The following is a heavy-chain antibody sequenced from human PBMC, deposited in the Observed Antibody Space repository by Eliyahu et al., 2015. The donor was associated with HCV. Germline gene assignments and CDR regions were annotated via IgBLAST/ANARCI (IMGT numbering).Heavy chain of an antibody. CDR2: ISSGSKYI. CDR3: ARDKGYCSSSSCYGNWFDP. CDR1: GFSFXGXG. J-gene: IGHJ5*02. D-gene: IGHD2-2*01. Sequence: EAQLVESGGGLVKPGGSLRLSCEASGFSFXGXGXAGXRXAPGKGLEGVALISSGSKYIFYADSVKGRFTISRDNAKNSLLLQMQNLRVEDTAVYYCARDKGYCSSSSCYGNWFDPWGQGTLVTVSS. V-gene: IGHV3-21*01.